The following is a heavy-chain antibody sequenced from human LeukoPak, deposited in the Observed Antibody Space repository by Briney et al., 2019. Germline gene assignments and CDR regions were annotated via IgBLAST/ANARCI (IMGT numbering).Heavy chain of an antibody. D-gene: IGHD6-6*01. CDR2: ISYDGSNK. CDR3: ARDSIAAGLAFDS. J-gene: IGHJ4*02. CDR1: GFTFSRYA. Sequence: GGSLRLSCAASGFTFSRYAMHWVRQAPGKGLEWVAVISYDGSNKYYADSVKGRFTISRDNSKNTLYLQMNSLRAEDTAVYYCARDSIAAGLAFDSWGQGTLDTVSS. V-gene: IGHV3-30*04.